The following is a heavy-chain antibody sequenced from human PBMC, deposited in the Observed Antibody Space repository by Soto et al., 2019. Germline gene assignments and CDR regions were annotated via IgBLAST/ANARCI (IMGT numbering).Heavy chain of an antibody. CDR1: VYTFTSYG. CDR3: ARDPIAVAGPYYYGMDV. V-gene: IGHV1-18*04. Sequence: ASVKVSCKASVYTFTSYGISWVRQAPGQGLEWMGWISAYDRNANYAQKLQGRVTMTTDTSTSTAYMELRSLRSDDTAVYYCARDPIAVAGPYYYGMDVWGQGTTVIVSS. J-gene: IGHJ6*02. D-gene: IGHD6-19*01. CDR2: ISAYDRNA.